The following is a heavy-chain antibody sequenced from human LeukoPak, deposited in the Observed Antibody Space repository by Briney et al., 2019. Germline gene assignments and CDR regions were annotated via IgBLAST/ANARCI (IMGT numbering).Heavy chain of an antibody. CDR2: INSDGSST. J-gene: IGHJ5*02. V-gene: IGHV3-74*01. Sequence: PGGSLRLSCAASGFTFSTYWMHWVRQAPGKGLVWVSRINSDGSSTSYTDSVKGRFTISRDNAKSTLYLQMNSLRAEDTAVYYGARAILLGDWFDPWGQGTLVTVSS. CDR3: ARAILLGDWFDP. CDR1: GFTFSTYW. D-gene: IGHD2-8*02.